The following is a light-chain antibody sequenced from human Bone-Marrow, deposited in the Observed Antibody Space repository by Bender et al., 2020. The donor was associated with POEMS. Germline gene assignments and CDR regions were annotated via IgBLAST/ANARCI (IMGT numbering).Light chain of an antibody. Sequence: QPVLTQSSSASASLGSSVKLTCTLSSGHSSYVIAWHQQRPGKAPRFLIKVEGRGTYRGSGVPDRLSGSSFGADRYLSISNLQSEDEADYYCETWDGNTYVFGTGTKVTVL. J-gene: IGLJ1*01. V-gene: IGLV4-60*03. CDR2: VEGRGT. CDR1: SGHSSYV. CDR3: ETWDGNTYV.